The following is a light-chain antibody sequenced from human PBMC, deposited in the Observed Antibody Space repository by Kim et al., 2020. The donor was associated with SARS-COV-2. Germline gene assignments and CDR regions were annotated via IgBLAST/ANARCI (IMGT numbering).Light chain of an antibody. CDR3: QQYGSSLYT. CDR1: QGVSSSY. V-gene: IGKV3-20*01. CDR2: GAS. Sequence: PWESATRAGRASQGVSSSYLGWYQQKPGQAPRLLIYGASSRATGIPDRFSGSGSGTDFTLTISRLEPEDFAVYYCQQYGSSLYTFGQGTKLEI. J-gene: IGKJ2*01.